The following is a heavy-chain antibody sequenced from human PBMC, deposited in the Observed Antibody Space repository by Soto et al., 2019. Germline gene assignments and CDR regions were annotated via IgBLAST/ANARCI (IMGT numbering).Heavy chain of an antibody. Sequence: QVQLVQSGAEVKKPGASVKVSCKASGYTFTTYDINWVRQATGQGLEWIGWMSPKTGNTGYAQNFQGRVTMTRSPSRGTACMAGSSLTSEDTAAYSGARGAPNWGFYRWGHGTLVPVSS. CDR1: GYTFTTYD. D-gene: IGHD7-27*01. CDR3: ARGAPNWGFYR. V-gene: IGHV1-8*01. J-gene: IGHJ5*02. CDR2: MSPKTGNT.